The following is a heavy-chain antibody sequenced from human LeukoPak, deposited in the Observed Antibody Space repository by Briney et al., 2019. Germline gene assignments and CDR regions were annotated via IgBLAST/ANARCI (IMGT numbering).Heavy chain of an antibody. D-gene: IGHD1-14*01. J-gene: IGHJ4*02. CDR1: GFTFSSYG. CDR2: ISGSGGST. CDR3: ATFDRVRVDY. Sequence: GGSLRLSCAASGFTFSSYGMSWVRQAPGKGLEWVSAISGSGGSTYYADSVKGRFTISRDNSKNTLYLQMNSLRAEDTAVYYCATFDRVRVDYWGQGTLVTVSS. V-gene: IGHV3-23*01.